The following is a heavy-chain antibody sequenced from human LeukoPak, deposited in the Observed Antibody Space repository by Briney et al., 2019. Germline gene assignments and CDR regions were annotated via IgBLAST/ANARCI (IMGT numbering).Heavy chain of an antibody. CDR3: TKARDFWTRRFFDY. CDR2: IEKDGNTK. V-gene: IGHV3-30*02. Sequence: GGCLRLSCAASGFTFSSYGMHWVRQAPGKGLEWVAFIEKDGNTKYYTDSVRGRFAISRDNSKNTLYLQMSSLRTEDTAMFYCTKARDFWTRRFFDYWGQGTLVTVFS. J-gene: IGHJ4*02. D-gene: IGHD3/OR15-3a*01. CDR1: GFTFSSYG.